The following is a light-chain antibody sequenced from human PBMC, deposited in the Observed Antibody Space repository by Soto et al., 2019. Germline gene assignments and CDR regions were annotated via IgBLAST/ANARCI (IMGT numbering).Light chain of an antibody. J-gene: IGKJ1*01. CDR3: QKYNSQGT. Sequence: DIQMTQSPSTLSASVGDRVTITCRASQSISSWLAWYQQKPGKAPKLLIYKASSLESGVPSRFSGSGSGTEFTLTISSLQPADFATYYCQKYNSQGTFGQATKVEIK. V-gene: IGKV1-5*03. CDR2: KAS. CDR1: QSISSW.